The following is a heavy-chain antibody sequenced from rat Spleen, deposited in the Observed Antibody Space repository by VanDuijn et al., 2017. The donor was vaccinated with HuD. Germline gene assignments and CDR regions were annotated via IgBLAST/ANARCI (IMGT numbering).Heavy chain of an antibody. D-gene: IGHD4-3*01. CDR1: GFTFSDYY. V-gene: IGHV5-20*01. CDR3: SKWGDSGYFDY. Sequence: EVQLVESDGGLVQPGGSLKLSCSASGFTFSDYYMAWVRQAPTKGLEWVALISYDGSATYYRDSVKGRLTISRDNAKSTLYLQMDSLRSEDTATYYCSKWGDSGYFDYWGQGVMVTVSS. CDR2: ISYDGSAT. J-gene: IGHJ2*01.